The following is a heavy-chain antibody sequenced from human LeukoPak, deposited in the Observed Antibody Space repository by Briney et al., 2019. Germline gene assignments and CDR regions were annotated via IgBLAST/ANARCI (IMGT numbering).Heavy chain of an antibody. D-gene: IGHD3-10*01. V-gene: IGHV4-61*02. Sequence: PSETLSLTCTVSGDSISSGDYYWSWIRQPAGKGLEWIGRISSSGSTNYNPSLKSRVTISVDTSKNQFSLKLSSVTAADTAVYFCARVSRGYGSGSYYPFYMDVWGKGTTVTISS. CDR3: ARVSRGYGSGSYYPFYMDV. CDR1: GDSISSGDYY. CDR2: ISSSGST. J-gene: IGHJ6*03.